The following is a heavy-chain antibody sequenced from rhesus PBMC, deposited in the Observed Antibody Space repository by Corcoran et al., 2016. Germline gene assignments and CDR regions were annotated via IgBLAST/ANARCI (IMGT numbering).Heavy chain of an antibody. J-gene: IGHJ4*01. CDR3: ARIGNYNFDF. Sequence: QLPLQESGPGLGKPSETLSVTCSVSGGSLGSSHWSWIRQAPGKGLEWMGYIYGGGRTTNYNPSLKSRVTLSVDTSKNQFSLKLNSVTAADTAVYYCARIGNYNFDFWGQGLLVTVSS. D-gene: IGHD1-44*01. CDR2: IYGGGRTT. V-gene: IGHV4-169*01. CDR1: GGSLGSSH.